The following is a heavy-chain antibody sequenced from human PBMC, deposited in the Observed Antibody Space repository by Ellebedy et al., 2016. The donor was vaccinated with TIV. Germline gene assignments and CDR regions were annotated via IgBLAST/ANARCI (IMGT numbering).Heavy chain of an antibody. J-gene: IGHJ5*02. D-gene: IGHD4-17*01. CDR1: GFSFRSYA. V-gene: IGHV3-23*01. CDR3: AKLPTVSPGRDWFDP. Sequence: GESLKISCAASGFSFRSYAMTWVRQAPGKGLEWVSAISGGGGTTYYADSVKGRFTISRDNSKSTLYLQMNSLRADDTAVYYCAKLPTVSPGRDWFDPWGQGTLVTVSS. CDR2: ISGGGGTT.